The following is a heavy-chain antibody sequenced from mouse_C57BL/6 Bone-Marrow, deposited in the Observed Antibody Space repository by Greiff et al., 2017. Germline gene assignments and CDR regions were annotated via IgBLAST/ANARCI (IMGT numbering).Heavy chain of an antibody. CDR3: AREEEITTVVARGNY. CDR2: ISYDGSN. CDR1: GYSITSGYY. D-gene: IGHD1-1*01. J-gene: IGHJ2*01. V-gene: IGHV3-6*01. Sequence: VQLKESGPGLVKPSQSLSLTCSVTGYSITSGYYWNWIRQFPGNKLEWMGYISYDGSNNYNPSLKNRISITRDTSKNQFFLKLNSVTTEDTATYYCAREEEITTVVARGNYWGQGTTLTVSS.